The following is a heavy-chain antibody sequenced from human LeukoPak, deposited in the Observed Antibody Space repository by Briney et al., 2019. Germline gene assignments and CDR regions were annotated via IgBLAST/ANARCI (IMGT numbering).Heavy chain of an antibody. CDR1: GGSISGYY. D-gene: IGHD2-2*01. CDR3: ARDIVVITAAHYFDY. Sequence: ETLSLTCAVSGGSISGYYWTWVRQAPGKGLEWVADIKQDGSEKYYVDSVKGRFTISRDNAKNSLYLQMNSLRAEDTAMYYCARDIVVITAAHYFDYRGQGTLVTVSS. V-gene: IGHV3-7*01. J-gene: IGHJ4*02. CDR2: IKQDGSEK.